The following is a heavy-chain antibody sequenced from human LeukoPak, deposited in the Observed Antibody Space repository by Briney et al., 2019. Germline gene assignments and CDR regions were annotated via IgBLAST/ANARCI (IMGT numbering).Heavy chain of an antibody. CDR1: GFTFSSYE. D-gene: IGHD6-13*01. V-gene: IGHV3-48*03. J-gene: IGHJ4*02. CDR3: ARDGFGSSWYIDF. Sequence: GGSLRLSCAASGFTFSSYEINWVRQVPGKGLEWVAHISGSGSTFYYAESVRGRFTISRDNPKNSLYLQMNSLTAEDTAIYYCARDGFGSSWYIDFWGRGTLVTVSS. CDR2: ISGSGSTF.